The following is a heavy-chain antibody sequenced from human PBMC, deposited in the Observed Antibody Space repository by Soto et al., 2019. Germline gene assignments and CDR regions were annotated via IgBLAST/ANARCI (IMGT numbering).Heavy chain of an antibody. J-gene: IGHJ4*02. CDR3: ARESEDLTSNFDY. V-gene: IGHV3-21*06. CDR1: GFTFTRYS. CDR2: ISSTTNYI. Sequence: EVQLVESGGGLVKPGGSLRLSCAAPGFTFTRYSMNWVRQAPGKGLEWVSSISSTTNYIYYGDSMKGRFTISRDNAKNSRYLEMNSLRAEDTAVYYCARESEDLTSNFDYWGQGTLVTVSS.